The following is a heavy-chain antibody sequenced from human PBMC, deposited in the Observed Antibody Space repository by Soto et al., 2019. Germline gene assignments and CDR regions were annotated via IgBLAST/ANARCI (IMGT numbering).Heavy chain of an antibody. D-gene: IGHD3-22*01. V-gene: IGHV1-69*06. Sequence: QVQLGQSGAEVKKPGSSVKVSCKASGGTFSSYAISWVLLSPGQGLEWMGGIIPIFCTANYAQKFQGRVTITADKSTSTAYMQLSSLRCEDTAVYYCSRAKGGASSGYYPDFWGQGTLVTVSS. CDR3: SRAKGGASSGYYPDF. CDR1: GGTFSSYA. CDR2: IIPIFCTA. J-gene: IGHJ4*02.